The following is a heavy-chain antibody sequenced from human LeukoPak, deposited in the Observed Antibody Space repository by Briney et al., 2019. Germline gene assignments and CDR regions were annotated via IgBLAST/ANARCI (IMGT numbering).Heavy chain of an antibody. V-gene: IGHV4-34*01. D-gene: IGHD2-15*01. CDR1: GGSLSGYY. CDR3: ARVPYCSGGSCNYYYYYGMDV. J-gene: IGHJ6*02. Sequence: SETLSLTCAVHGGSLSGYYWSWIRRPPGKGLEWIGEINHGGSTNYNPSLKSRVTISVDTSKNQFSLKLSSVTAADTAVYYCARVPYCSGGSCNYYYYYGMDVWGQGTTVTVSS. CDR2: INHGGST.